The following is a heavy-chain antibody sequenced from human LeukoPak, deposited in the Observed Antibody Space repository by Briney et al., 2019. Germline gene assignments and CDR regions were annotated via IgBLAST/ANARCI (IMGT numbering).Heavy chain of an antibody. CDR3: ARHNPWLSSDDF. D-gene: IGHD6-19*01. Sequence: SKTLSLTCTVSGGSISSYYWTWIRQPPGKGLEWIGYIYYSGSTNYNPSLRSRVTISLHTSKKQFSLTLSSVTAADTAIYYCARHNPWLSSDDFWGQGTLVTVSS. V-gene: IGHV4-59*08. CDR1: GGSISSYY. CDR2: IYYSGST. J-gene: IGHJ4*02.